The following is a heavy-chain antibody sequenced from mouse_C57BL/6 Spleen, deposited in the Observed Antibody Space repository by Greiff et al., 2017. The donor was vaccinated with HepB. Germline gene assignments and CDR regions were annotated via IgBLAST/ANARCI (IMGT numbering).Heavy chain of an antibody. Sequence: EVQLVESGHELVKPGASVKISCKASGYSFTDYNMNWVKQSNGKSLEWIGVINPNYGTTSYNQKCKGKATLTVDQSSSTAYMQRNSLTSEDSAVYYCARVDYYGSSYVWYFDVLGTGTTVTVSS. D-gene: IGHD1-1*01. J-gene: IGHJ1*03. CDR3: ARVDYYGSSYVWYFDV. CDR1: GYSFTDYN. V-gene: IGHV1-39*01. CDR2: INPNYGTT.